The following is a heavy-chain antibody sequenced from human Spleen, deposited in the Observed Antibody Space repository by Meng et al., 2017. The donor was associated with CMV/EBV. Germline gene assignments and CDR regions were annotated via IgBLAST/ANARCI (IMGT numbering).Heavy chain of an antibody. D-gene: IGHD4/OR15-4a*01. V-gene: IGHV4-59*01. CDR1: GGSISSFY. J-gene: IGHJ4*02. CDR3: ARGAAYGGIAY. Sequence: SLTCTVSGGSISSFYWSWFRQPPGKGLEWIGYIYHTGSTHYNPSLKSRVTILLDTSKKEFSLKLSSVTAADTAVYYCARGAAYGGIAYWGQGTLVTVSS. CDR2: IYHTGST.